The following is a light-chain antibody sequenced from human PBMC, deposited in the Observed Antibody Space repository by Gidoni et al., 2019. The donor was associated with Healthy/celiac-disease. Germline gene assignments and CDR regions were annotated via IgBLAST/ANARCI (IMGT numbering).Light chain of an antibody. J-gene: IGKJ2*03. CDR1: QSVSSSY. V-gene: IGKV3-20*01. Sequence: EFVLTQSPGTLSLSPGERATLSCRASQSVSSSYLAWYQQKPGQAPRLLIYGASSRATGIPHRFSGSGSGTDFTLTISRLEPEDFAVYYCQQYGSSLYSFGQGTKLEIK. CDR3: QQYGSSLYS. CDR2: GAS.